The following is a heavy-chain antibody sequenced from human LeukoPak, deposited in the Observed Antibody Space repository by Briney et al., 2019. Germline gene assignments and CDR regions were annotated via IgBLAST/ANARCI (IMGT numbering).Heavy chain of an antibody. CDR2: ISSSGSTI. D-gene: IGHD6-19*01. Sequence: PGGSLRLSCAASGFTFSDYYMSWIRQAPGKGLEWVSYISSSGSTIYYADSVKGRFTISRDNAKNSLYLQMNSLRAEDTAVYYCARPNTSQYSSGPPDYWGQGTLVTVSS. J-gene: IGHJ4*02. CDR3: ARPNTSQYSSGPPDY. CDR1: GFTFSDYY. V-gene: IGHV3-11*04.